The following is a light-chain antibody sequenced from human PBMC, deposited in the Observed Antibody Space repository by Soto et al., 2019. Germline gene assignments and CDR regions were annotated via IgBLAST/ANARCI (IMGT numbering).Light chain of an antibody. CDR1: SSNIGNNY. CDR3: GTWDSSLSAAV. J-gene: IGLJ1*01. CDR2: DNI. Sequence: QSVLTQPPSVSAAPGQKVTISCSGSSSNIGNNYVSWYQQLPGTAPKLLIYDNIKRPSGIPDRFSGSKSGTSATLGITGLQTGDEADYYCGTWDSSLSAAVFGTGTKLTVL. V-gene: IGLV1-51*01.